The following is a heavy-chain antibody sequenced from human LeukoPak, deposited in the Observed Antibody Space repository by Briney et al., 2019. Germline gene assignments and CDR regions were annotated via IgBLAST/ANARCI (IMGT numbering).Heavy chain of an antibody. V-gene: IGHV1-18*01. J-gene: IGHJ3*02. CDR1: GYTFTSYG. CDR2: ISAYNGNT. CDR3: ARGWHYDILTGYLQIDAFDI. D-gene: IGHD3-9*01. Sequence: ASVKVSCKASGYTFTSYGISWVRQAPGQGLEWMGWISAYNGNTNYAQKLQGRVTMTTDTSTSTAYMELRSLRSGDTAVYYCARGWHYDILTGYLQIDAFDIWGQGTMVTVSS.